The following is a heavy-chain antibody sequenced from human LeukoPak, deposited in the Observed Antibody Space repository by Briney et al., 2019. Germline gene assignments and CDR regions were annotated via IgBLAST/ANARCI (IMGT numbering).Heavy chain of an antibody. D-gene: IGHD6-13*01. CDR3: TCIAARPGYYGMDV. CDR1: GGSISSSSYY. V-gene: IGHV4-39*01. Sequence: SETLSLTCTVSGGSISSSSYYWGWIRQPPGKGLEWIGSIYYSGSTYYNLSLKSPITISVDTSKNQFSLKLSSVTAADTAVYYCTCIAARPGYYGMDVWGQGTPVTVSS. J-gene: IGHJ6*02. CDR2: IYYSGST.